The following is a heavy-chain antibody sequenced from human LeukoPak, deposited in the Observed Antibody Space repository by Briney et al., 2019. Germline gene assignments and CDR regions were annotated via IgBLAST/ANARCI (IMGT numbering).Heavy chain of an antibody. CDR1: GGSFSGYY. CDR2: INHSGST. D-gene: IGHD6-19*01. Sequence: SETLSLTCAVYGGSFSGYYWSWIRQPPGKGLEWIGEINHSGSTSYNSSLKSRVTISVDTSKNQFSLKLSSATAADTAVYCCSRGLDSSGDSDYWGQGTLVTVSS. CDR3: SRGLDSSGDSDY. J-gene: IGHJ4*02. V-gene: IGHV4-34*01.